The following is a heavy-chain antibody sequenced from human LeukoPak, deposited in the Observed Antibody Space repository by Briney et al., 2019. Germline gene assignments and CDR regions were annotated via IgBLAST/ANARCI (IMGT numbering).Heavy chain of an antibody. CDR1: GFTFSNYA. CDR2: ISGSGGST. D-gene: IGHD2-8*02. CDR3: AKDPPGSGPDFDY. V-gene: IGHV3-23*01. J-gene: IGHJ4*01. Sequence: GGSLRPSCAASGFTFSNYAMNWVRQAPGKGLEWVSGISGSGGSTYYADSVKGRFTISRDNSKNTLYLQMNSLRAEDTAVYYCAKDPPGSGPDFDYWGQEPWSPSPQ.